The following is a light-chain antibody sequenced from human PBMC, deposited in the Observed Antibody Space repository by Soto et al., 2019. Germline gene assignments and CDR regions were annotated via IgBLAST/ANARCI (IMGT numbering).Light chain of an antibody. CDR3: QQYGSSPPS. Sequence: EIVMTQSPATLSVSPGERATLSCRASQSVSSNLAWYQQKPGQAPRLLIYGASTRATGIPARFRGSGSGTDFTLTISRLEPEDFAVYYCQQYGSSPPSFGQGTRLDIK. CDR1: QSVSSN. J-gene: IGKJ5*01. V-gene: IGKV3-15*01. CDR2: GAS.